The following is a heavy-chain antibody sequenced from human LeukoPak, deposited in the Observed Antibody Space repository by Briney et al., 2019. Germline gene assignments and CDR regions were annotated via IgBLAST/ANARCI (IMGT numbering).Heavy chain of an antibody. J-gene: IGHJ4*02. CDR2: IYTSGST. CDR1: GGTIRSYY. V-gene: IGHV4-4*07. D-gene: IGHD5-18*01. CDR3: ARDRGYSYAFGY. Sequence: PSETLPLTCPFTGGTIRSYYWSWIRQPAGKGLAWIGRIYTSGSTNYNPSLKSRVTMSVDTSKYQFSLKLSSVTAADTAVYYCARDRGYSYAFGYWGQGTLVTVSS.